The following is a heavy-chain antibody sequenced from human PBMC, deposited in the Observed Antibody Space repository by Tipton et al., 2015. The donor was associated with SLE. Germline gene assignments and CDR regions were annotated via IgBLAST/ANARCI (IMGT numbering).Heavy chain of an antibody. CDR1: GGSFSGYY. Sequence: TLSLTCAVYGGSFSGYYWSWIRQPPGKGLGWIGEINHSGSTNYNPSLKSRVTISVDTSKNQFSLKLSSVTAADTAVYYCARGEGIAAARGYFQHWGQGTLVTVSS. D-gene: IGHD6-13*01. V-gene: IGHV4-34*01. CDR2: INHSGST. CDR3: ARGEGIAAARGYFQH. J-gene: IGHJ1*01.